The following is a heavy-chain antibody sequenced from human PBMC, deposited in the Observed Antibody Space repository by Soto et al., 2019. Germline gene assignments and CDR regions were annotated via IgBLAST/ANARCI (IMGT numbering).Heavy chain of an antibody. CDR3: TRGRGYSNAFDI. D-gene: IGHD5-18*01. J-gene: IGHJ3*02. Sequence: QVQLQESGPGLVKPSETLSLTCTVSGGSISSYYSSWIRQPPGKGLEWIGYIYYSGSTNYNPSLKSRVTISVDTSKNQFSLKLSSVTAADTAVYYCTRGRGYSNAFDIWGQGTMVTVSS. CDR1: GGSISSYY. CDR2: IYYSGST. V-gene: IGHV4-59*01.